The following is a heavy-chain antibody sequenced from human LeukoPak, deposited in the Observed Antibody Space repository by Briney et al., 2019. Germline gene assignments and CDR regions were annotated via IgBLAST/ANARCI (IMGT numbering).Heavy chain of an antibody. CDR2: ISSSSSYI. CDR1: GFTFSSYS. CDR3: ARGGSSGPTGFDY. J-gene: IGHJ4*02. V-gene: IGHV3-21*01. Sequence: GGSLRLSCAASGFTFSSYSMNWVRQAPGKGLEWVSSISSSSSYIYYADSVKGRFTISRDNAMNSLYLQMNSLRAEDTAVYYCARGGSSGPTGFDYWGQGTLVTVSS. D-gene: IGHD6-19*01.